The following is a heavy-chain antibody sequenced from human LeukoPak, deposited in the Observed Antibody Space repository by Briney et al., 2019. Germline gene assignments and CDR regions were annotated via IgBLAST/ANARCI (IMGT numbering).Heavy chain of an antibody. CDR2: IYSSGST. CDR3: ARDGYATMDERFDY. D-gene: IGHD2-2*03. J-gene: IGHJ4*02. V-gene: IGHV4-4*07. Sequence: PSETLSLTCTVSGGSISSYYWSWIRQSAGKGLEWIGRIYSSGSTNYNPSLKGRVTMSADTSKNQFSLKLSSVTAADTAVYYCARDGYATMDERFDYWGQGTLVTVSS. CDR1: GGSISSYY.